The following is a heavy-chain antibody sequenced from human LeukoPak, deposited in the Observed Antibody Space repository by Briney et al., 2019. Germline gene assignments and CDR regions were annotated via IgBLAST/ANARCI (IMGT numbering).Heavy chain of an antibody. V-gene: IGHV3-66*02. D-gene: IGHD5-18*01. CDR1: GFTVSSNY. CDR2: IYSGGST. J-gene: IGHJ6*03. CDR3: AKHSRTAMVTPASYYYYMHG. Sequence: PGGSLRLSCAASGFTVSSNYMSWVRQAPGKGLEWVSVIYSGGSTYYADSVKGRFTISRDNSKNTLYLQMNSLRAEDTAVYYCAKHSRTAMVTPASYYYYMHGRGKRTTLTVSS.